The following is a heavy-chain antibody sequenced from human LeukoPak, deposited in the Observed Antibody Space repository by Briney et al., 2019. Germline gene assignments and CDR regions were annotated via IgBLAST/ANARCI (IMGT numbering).Heavy chain of an antibody. D-gene: IGHD3-3*01. Sequence: ASVKVSCKASGYTFTSYDINRVRQATGQGLEWMGWMNPNSGNTGYAQKFQGRVTMTRNTSISTAYMELSSLRSEDTAVYYCARVRYDFWSGYYRRHYFDYWGQGTPGHRLL. CDR2: MNPNSGNT. CDR1: GYTFTSYD. CDR3: ARVRYDFWSGYYRRHYFDY. J-gene: IGHJ4*02. V-gene: IGHV1-8*01.